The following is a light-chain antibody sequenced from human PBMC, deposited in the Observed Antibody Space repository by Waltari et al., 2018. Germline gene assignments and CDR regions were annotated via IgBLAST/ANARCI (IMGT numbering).Light chain of an antibody. CDR1: SSDIGSYNV. V-gene: IGLV2-23*02. Sequence: QSALTQPASVSGSPGQSITISCTGSSSDIGSYNVVSWYQHHPGKAPKLVIYEVINRPSGVSNRFSGAKSGNPASLTISGLQAEDEADYYCCSYAGSVVFGGGTKLTVL. CDR2: EVI. J-gene: IGLJ2*01. CDR3: CSYAGSVV.